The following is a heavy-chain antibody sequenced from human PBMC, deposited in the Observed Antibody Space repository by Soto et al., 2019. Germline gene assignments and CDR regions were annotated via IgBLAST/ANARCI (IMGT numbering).Heavy chain of an antibody. J-gene: IGHJ4*02. CDR2: IWYDGSNK. D-gene: IGHD2-15*01. CDR3: ARDYGAIVVVVAADY. Sequence: QVPLVESGGGVVQPGRSLRLSCAASGFTFSSYGMHWVRQAPGKGLEWVAVIWYDGSNKYYADSVKGRFTISRDNSKNTLYLQMNSLRAEDTAVYYCARDYGAIVVVVAADYWGQGTLVTVSS. CDR1: GFTFSSYG. V-gene: IGHV3-33*01.